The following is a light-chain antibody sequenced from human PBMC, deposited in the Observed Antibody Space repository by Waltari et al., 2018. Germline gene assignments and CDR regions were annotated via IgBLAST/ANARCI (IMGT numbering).Light chain of an antibody. V-gene: IGLV2-11*01. CDR2: EVT. CDR1: GSDLGGYNY. CDR3: CSYAGSYIFDL. Sequence: QAALTQPRPVSGSPGQSVTLSCTGIGSDLGGYNYVSCYQQHPGTAPKVLIYEVTQRPSGVSDRFSGSKSGNTASLTISGLQAEDEADYYCCSYAGSYIFDLFGSGTKLTVL. J-gene: IGLJ6*01.